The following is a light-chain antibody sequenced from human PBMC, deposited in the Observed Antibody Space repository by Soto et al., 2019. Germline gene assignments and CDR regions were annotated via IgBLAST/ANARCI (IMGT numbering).Light chain of an antibody. CDR1: SSDIGSYNF. CDR3: CSYAGTSSWV. V-gene: IGLV2-23*01. CDR2: EAT. J-gene: IGLJ3*02. Sequence: QSALTQPASVSGSPGQSITICCTGTSSDIGSYNFVSWYQQRPGRAPKLMIFEATKRPSGVPPRFSGSKSGNTASLTISGLQAEDEADYYCCSYAGTSSWVFGGGTKLTVL.